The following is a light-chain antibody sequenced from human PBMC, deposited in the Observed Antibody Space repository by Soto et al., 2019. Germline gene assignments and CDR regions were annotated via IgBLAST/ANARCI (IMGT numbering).Light chain of an antibody. CDR3: CSYAGSYTFGA. Sequence: QLVLTQPRSVSGSPGQSVTISCTGTSSDVGGYNYVSWYQQHPGKAPKLMIYDVSQRPSGVPDRFSGSKSGNTASLTISGRQTDDEADYYCCSYAGSYTFGAFGGGTKLTVL. CDR2: DVS. V-gene: IGLV2-11*01. CDR1: SSDVGGYNY. J-gene: IGLJ2*01.